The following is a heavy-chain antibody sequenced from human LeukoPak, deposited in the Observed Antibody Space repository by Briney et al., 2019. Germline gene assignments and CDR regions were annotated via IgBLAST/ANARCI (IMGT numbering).Heavy chain of an antibody. D-gene: IGHD3-22*01. Sequence: GGSLRLSCAASGFTVSSNYMSWVRQAPGKGLEWVSVIYSGGSTYYADSVKGRFTISRDNSKNTLYLQMNSLRAEDTAVYYCAGTYYYDSSGYSAFDIWGRGTMVTVSS. CDR3: AGTYYYDSSGYSAFDI. V-gene: IGHV3-53*01. J-gene: IGHJ3*02. CDR2: IYSGGST. CDR1: GFTVSSNY.